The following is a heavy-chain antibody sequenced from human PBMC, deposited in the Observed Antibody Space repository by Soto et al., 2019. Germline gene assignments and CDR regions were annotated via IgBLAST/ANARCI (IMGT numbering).Heavy chain of an antibody. CDR2: VRGDNGHR. J-gene: IGHJ5*02. Sequence: QVQLVQSGAEVKKPGASVKVSCKASGYTFSTHGISWVRQVPGQGLEWMGWVRGDNGHRNYAQSRHGRVTMTTDTATNTAYMELRSLRSDDTAVYYCATDLVDCRSGTCYREWFDPWGQGTLVTVSS. CDR1: GYTFSTHG. D-gene: IGHD2-15*01. V-gene: IGHV1-18*01. CDR3: ATDLVDCRSGTCYREWFDP.